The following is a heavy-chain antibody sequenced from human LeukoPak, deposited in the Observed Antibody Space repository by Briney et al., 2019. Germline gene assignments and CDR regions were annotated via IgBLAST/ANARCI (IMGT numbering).Heavy chain of an antibody. J-gene: IGHJ4*02. Sequence: DSVKGRFTISRDNAKNSLYLQMNSLRVEDTAVYYCARVLREADFDYWGQGTLVTVSS. CDR3: ARVLREADFDY. V-gene: IGHV3-21*06. D-gene: IGHD3-10*01.